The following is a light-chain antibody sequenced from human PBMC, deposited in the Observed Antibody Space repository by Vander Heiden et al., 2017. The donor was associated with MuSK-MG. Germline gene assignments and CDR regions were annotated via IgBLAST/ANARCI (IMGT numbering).Light chain of an antibody. CDR2: DAS. V-gene: IGKV3-11*01. CDR3: QQHSNWHRGT. J-gene: IGKJ5*01. Sequence: DIVLTQSPATLSLSPGERATLSCRASQSVSSYLAWYQQKPGQAPRLLIYDASNRATGIPARFSGSGCGTDFTLTITSLEPEAFAVYYCQQHSNWHRGTFGQGTRLEIK. CDR1: QSVSSY.